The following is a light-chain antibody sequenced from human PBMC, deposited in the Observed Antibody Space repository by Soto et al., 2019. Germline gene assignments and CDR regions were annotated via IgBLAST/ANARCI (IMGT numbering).Light chain of an antibody. CDR1: QSVSSN. CDR2: GAS. Sequence: EIVMTQSPATLSVSPGDRATLSCRASQSVSSNLAWYQQKPGQAPRLLIYGASTRATGIPARFSGSGSGIEFTLTISSLQSEDYALYYCQHYNNWPPYTFGQGTKLEIK. V-gene: IGKV3D-15*01. CDR3: QHYNNWPPYT. J-gene: IGKJ2*01.